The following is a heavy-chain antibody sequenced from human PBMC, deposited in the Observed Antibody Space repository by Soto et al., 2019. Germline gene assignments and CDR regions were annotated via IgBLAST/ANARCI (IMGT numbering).Heavy chain of an antibody. D-gene: IGHD3-10*01. J-gene: IGHJ4*01. Sequence: ASVKVSFRASWYSFISYNIHWVRQAPGQRLEWMAGITPGNGNRKYSQKFQGRVTITRDTPESTAYMELSSLTSEDTAVYFCARGFVRSWFDYLG. V-gene: IGHV1-3*01. CDR3: ARGFVRSWFDY. CDR1: WYSFISYN. CDR2: ITPGNGNR.